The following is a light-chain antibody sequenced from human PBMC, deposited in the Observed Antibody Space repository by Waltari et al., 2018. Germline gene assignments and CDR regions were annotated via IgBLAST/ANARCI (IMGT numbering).Light chain of an antibody. Sequence: QSALTQPASVSGSPGQSISISCIGTSTDIGTFNLFSWYLQYPGTAPKLLIYDVSQRPSGVSNRFSGSKSGNTASLTISGLQAEDEAIYYCCSYAGSRTWVFGGGAKLTVL. CDR2: DVS. CDR1: STDIGTFNL. CDR3: CSYAGSRTWV. V-gene: IGLV2-23*02. J-gene: IGLJ3*02.